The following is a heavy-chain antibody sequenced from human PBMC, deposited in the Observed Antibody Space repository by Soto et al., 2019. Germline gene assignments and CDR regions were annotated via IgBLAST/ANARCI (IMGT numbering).Heavy chain of an antibody. CDR3: AREGGYYHYFDY. J-gene: IGHJ4*02. CDR1: GFTVSNNY. V-gene: IGHV3-53*04. D-gene: IGHD1-26*01. Sequence: GGSLRLSCAVSGFTVSNNYMNWVRQAPGKGLEWVSVIYSDDTTFYADSVKGQFTISRHNSKNTLYLQMNSLRAEDTAVYYCAREGGYYHYFDYWGRGTLVTVSS. CDR2: IYSDDTT.